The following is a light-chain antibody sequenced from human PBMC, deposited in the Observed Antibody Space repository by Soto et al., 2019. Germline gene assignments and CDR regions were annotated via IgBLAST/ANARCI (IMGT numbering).Light chain of an antibody. CDR1: QSVSSSY. V-gene: IGKV3-20*01. CDR3: QQYGKYDSSPLT. Sequence: EIVLTQSPGTLSLSPGERATLSCRASQSVSSSYLAWYQQKPGQAPRLLIYAASSRATGIPDRFTGSGSGTGFTLTISRLEPEDFAVYYCQQYGKYDSSPLTFGGGTKVEIK. CDR2: AAS. J-gene: IGKJ4*01.